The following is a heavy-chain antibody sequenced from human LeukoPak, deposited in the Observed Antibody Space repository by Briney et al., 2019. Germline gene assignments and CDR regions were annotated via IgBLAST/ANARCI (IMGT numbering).Heavy chain of an antibody. CDR2: IYYSGST. CDR1: GGSVSSGSYY. V-gene: IGHV4-61*01. J-gene: IGHJ3*02. D-gene: IGHD3-10*01. Sequence: SETLSLTCTVPGGSVSSGSYYWSWIRQPPGGGLGWIGYIYYSGSTNYNPSLKSRVTISVDTSKNQFSLKLSSVTAADTAVYYCARVEWFGELSPFDIWGQGTMVTVSS. CDR3: ARVEWFGELSPFDI.